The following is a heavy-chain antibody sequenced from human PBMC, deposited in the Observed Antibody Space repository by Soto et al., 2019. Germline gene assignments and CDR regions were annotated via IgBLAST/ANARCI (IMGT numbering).Heavy chain of an antibody. CDR1: CWTFRRHA. D-gene: IGHD3-22*01. V-gene: IGHV1-69*06. CDR3: ARYRTESGYYAKWLDP. Sequence: VQVSHKAWCWTFRRHAITLLRQAPAPGLEWGGRIMPLFGATNYAQNLQGRFTNSAVKSTLASYKDLHSLTSDDTALYYCARYRTESGYYAKWLDPWGQGTQVTVSS. CDR2: IMPLFGAT. J-gene: IGHJ5*02.